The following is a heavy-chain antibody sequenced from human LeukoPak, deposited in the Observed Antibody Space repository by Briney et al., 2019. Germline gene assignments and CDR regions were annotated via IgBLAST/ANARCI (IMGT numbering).Heavy chain of an antibody. CDR3: ARIMAAAGTFDFDY. J-gene: IGHJ4*02. CDR1: GGSISSYY. V-gene: IGHV4-59*01. D-gene: IGHD6-13*01. CDR2: IYYSGST. Sequence: SETLSLTCTVSGGSISSYYWSWIRQPPGKGLEWIGYIYYSGSTNYNPSLKSRVTISVDTSKNQFSLKLSSVTAADTAVYYCARIMAAAGTFDFDYWGQGTLVTVSS.